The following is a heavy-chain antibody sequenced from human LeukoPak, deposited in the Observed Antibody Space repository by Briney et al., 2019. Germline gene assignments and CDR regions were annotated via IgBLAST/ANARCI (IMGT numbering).Heavy chain of an antibody. CDR1: GFTFSSYA. D-gene: IGHD5-18*01. Sequence: GGSLRLSCAASGFTFSSYAMHWVRQAPGKGLEWVAVISYDGSNKYYADSVKGRLTISRDNSKNTLYLQMNSLRAEDTAVYYCARGSGQLIDYWGQGTLVTVSS. J-gene: IGHJ4*02. CDR3: ARGSGQLIDY. CDR2: ISYDGSNK. V-gene: IGHV3-30*01.